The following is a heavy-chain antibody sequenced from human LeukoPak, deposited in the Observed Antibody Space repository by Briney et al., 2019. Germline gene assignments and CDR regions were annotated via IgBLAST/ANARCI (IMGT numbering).Heavy chain of an antibody. CDR2: VYYSGST. J-gene: IGHJ4*02. Sequence: PSETLSLTCTVSGGSISTYYWSWIRQPPGKGLEWIGYVYYSGSTKYNPSLTSRVTISVDTSKNQFSLKLSSVTAADTAIYYCVRRVASRPVYCFDYWGQGKLVTVSS. D-gene: IGHD2-15*01. V-gene: IGHV4-59*01. CDR3: VRRVASRPVYCFDY. CDR1: GGSISTYY.